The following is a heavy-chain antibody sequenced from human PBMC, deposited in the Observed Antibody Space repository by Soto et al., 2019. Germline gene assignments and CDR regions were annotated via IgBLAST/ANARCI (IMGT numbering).Heavy chain of an antibody. D-gene: IGHD3-10*02. CDR3: MIVRVADSALDH. V-gene: IGHV3-30*02. CDR1: GFILSNNG. J-gene: IGHJ4*02. Sequence: PGGALRPSCVGSGFILSNNGMHLVRQTPGKGLEWVAFMSYDGSDTFYADSVKGRFTISRDNSKNTLFLHMSNLRAEDTAMYYCMIVRVADSALDHWGQGTLVTVSS. CDR2: MSYDGSDT.